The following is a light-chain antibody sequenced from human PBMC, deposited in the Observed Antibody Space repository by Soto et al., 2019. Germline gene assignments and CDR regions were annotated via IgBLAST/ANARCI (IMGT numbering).Light chain of an antibody. J-gene: IGLJ1*01. Sequence: QCVLTQPASVSGSPGQSITISCTGTSSDVGGYNYVSWYQQHPGKAPKLMIYDVSNRPSGVSNRFSGSKSGNTASLTISGLQAEDEAAYYCSSYTSSSTYVFGTDTKATV. V-gene: IGLV2-14*01. CDR1: SSDVGGYNY. CDR2: DVS. CDR3: SSYTSSSTYV.